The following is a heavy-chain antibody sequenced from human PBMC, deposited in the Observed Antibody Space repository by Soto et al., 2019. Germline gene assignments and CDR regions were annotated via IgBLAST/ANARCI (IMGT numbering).Heavy chain of an antibody. J-gene: IGHJ4*02. CDR1: GFTFSTYA. CDR3: AKGSSTSCYGGDFDY. V-gene: IGHV3-23*01. Sequence: EVQLLESGGGLVQPGGSLRLSCAASGFTFSTYAMSWVRQAPGKGLEWVSAISGSGDNTYYADPVKGRFTISRDNSKNTVYMKMNRRRAEDTAVYYCAKGSSTSCYGGDFDYWGQGTLVTVSS. D-gene: IGHD2-2*01. CDR2: ISGSGDNT.